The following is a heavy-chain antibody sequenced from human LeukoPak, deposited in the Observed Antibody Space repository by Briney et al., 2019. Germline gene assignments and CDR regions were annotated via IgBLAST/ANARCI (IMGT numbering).Heavy chain of an antibody. V-gene: IGHV3-30*02. CDR3: ARDSIGGRTKFGP. J-gene: IGHJ5*02. Sequence: PGGSLRLSCAASGFTFSSYGMHWVRQAPGKGLEWVAFIRYDGSNKYYADSVKGRFTISRDNAKNTLYLQMNSLRAEDTALYYCARDSIGGRTKFGPWGQGILVTVSS. CDR1: GFTFSSYG. CDR2: IRYDGSNK. D-gene: IGHD2-8*01.